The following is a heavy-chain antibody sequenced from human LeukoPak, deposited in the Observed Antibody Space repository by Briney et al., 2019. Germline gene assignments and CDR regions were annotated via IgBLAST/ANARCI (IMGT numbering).Heavy chain of an antibody. CDR2: IDPSDSYT. J-gene: IGHJ4*02. CDR1: GYSFTSYW. D-gene: IGHD6-19*01. Sequence: GESLQISCKGSGYSFTSYWISWVRQMPGTGLEWMGRIDPSDSYTNYSPSFQGHVTISADKSISTVYLQWSSLKASDTAMYYCARHSAGIVVAGKWGQGTLVTVSS. V-gene: IGHV5-10-1*01. CDR3: ARHSAGIVVAGK.